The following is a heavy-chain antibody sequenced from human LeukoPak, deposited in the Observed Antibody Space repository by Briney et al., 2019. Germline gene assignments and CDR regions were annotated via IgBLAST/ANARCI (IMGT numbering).Heavy chain of an antibody. D-gene: IGHD3-22*01. J-gene: IGHJ4*02. CDR2: ISYDGRNK. CDR3: ARDDCNDSSGPREDEYSFDY. CDR1: GFTFSSYA. V-gene: IGHV3-30*04. Sequence: GRSLRLSCAASGFTFSSYAMQWVRQAPGKGLEWVAVISYDGRNKYYADYVKGRFTMYRDNSNYTMYLQMNSLRPENTAVYYCARDDCNDSSGPREDEYSFDYWGQGTLVTVSS.